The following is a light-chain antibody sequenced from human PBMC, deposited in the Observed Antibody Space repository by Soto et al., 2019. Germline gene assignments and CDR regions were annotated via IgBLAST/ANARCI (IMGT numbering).Light chain of an antibody. J-gene: IGKJ2*01. Sequence: EIVLTQSPATVSLSPGERATLSCRTSQSVSSDFLAGYQQKPGQAPRLLIYGTSSRATGIPGRFSGSGSRTDFTLTITRLEPEDFAVYFCQQYGSSPLYTCGQGTKLEIK. CDR3: QQYGSSPLYT. CDR1: QSVSSDF. CDR2: GTS. V-gene: IGKV3-20*01.